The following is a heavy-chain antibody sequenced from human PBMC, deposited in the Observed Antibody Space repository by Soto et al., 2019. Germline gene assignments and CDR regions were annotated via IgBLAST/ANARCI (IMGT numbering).Heavy chain of an antibody. D-gene: IGHD6-13*01. CDR1: GFTFSSYA. V-gene: IGHV3-23*01. CDR2: ISGSGGST. J-gene: IGHJ4*02. Sequence: EVQLLESGGGLVQPGGSLRLSCAASGFTFSSYAMSWVRQAPGKGLEWVSAISGSGGSTYYADSVKGRFTISRDNSKNTLYLQRNSLRAEDTAVYYGAKRRPYSSSWYEDYWGQGTLVTVSS. CDR3: AKRRPYSSSWYEDY.